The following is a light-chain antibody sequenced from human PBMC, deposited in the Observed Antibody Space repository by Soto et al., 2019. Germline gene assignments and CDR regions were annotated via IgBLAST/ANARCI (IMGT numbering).Light chain of an antibody. CDR2: GAS. CDR3: QHYGCSSWT. J-gene: IGKJ1*01. CDR1: QTITSSN. V-gene: IGKV3-20*01. Sequence: EIVLTQSPGTLSLSPGERATLSCRASQTITSSNLAWYQQISGQAPRLLISGASSRASGIPDRFSGSGSGTDFTLTISRLEPEDFAVYYCQHYGCSSWTFGQGTKVEVK.